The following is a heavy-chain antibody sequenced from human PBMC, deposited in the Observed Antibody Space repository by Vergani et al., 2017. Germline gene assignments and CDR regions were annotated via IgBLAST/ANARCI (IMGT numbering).Heavy chain of an antibody. Sequence: EVQLLESGGGLVQPGGSLRLSCAASGFTFSSYAMSWVRQAPGKGLEWVSAISGSGGSTYYADSVKGRFTISRDNSKNTLYLQMNSLRAEDTALYYCAKMPDCYDLWSGPSFVYFDYWGQGTLVTVSS. D-gene: IGHD3-3*01. CDR1: GFTFSSYA. V-gene: IGHV3-23*01. CDR2: ISGSGGST. J-gene: IGHJ4*02. CDR3: AKMPDCYDLWSGPSFVYFDY.